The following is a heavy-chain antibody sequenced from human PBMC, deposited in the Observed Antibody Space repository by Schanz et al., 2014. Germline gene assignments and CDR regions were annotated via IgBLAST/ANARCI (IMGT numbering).Heavy chain of an antibody. CDR1: GFAFSNYA. CDR3: VKDAHSSWWGGAFDI. Sequence: EVQLVESGGGLVQPGGSLRLSCSASGFAFSNYAMHWVRQAPEKGLEYVSAITKDGRSAYYADSVKGRFTISRDNSKSTHYLQMGSLRVEDTAVYYCVKDAHSSWWGGAFDIWGQGTMVTVSS. V-gene: IGHV3-64D*06. D-gene: IGHD6-13*01. CDR2: ITKDGRSA. J-gene: IGHJ3*02.